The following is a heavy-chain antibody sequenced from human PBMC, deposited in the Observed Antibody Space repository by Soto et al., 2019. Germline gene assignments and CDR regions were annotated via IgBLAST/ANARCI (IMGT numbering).Heavy chain of an antibody. Sequence: EVQLVESGGGLVQPGGSLRLSCAASGFTFSSYWMSWVRQATGKGLEWVANIKQDGSEKYYVDSVKGRFTISRDNAKNSLYLQMNSLRAEDTAVYYCARDPFGIYYYGMDVWGQGTTVTVSS. CDR2: IKQDGSEK. V-gene: IGHV3-7*01. J-gene: IGHJ6*02. D-gene: IGHD3-16*01. CDR3: ARDPFGIYYYGMDV. CDR1: GFTFSSYW.